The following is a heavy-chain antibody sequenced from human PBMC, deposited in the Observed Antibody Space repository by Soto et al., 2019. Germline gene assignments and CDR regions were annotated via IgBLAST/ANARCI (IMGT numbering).Heavy chain of an antibody. J-gene: IGHJ3*02. CDR3: AAPGNHDALDI. CDR1: GYTFTSYY. Sequence: ASVKVSCKASGYTFTSYYMHWVRQAPGQELEWMGIINPSGGSTSYAQKFQGRVTMTRDTSTSTVYMELSRLRSEDTAVYYWAAPGNHDALDIWGQGTMVTVSS. V-gene: IGHV1-46*01. CDR2: INPSGGST. D-gene: IGHD3-10*01.